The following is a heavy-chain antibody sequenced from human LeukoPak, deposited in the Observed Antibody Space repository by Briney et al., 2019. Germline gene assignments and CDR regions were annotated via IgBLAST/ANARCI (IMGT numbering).Heavy chain of an antibody. CDR2: ISAYNGNT. J-gene: IGHJ4*02. CDR3: ARLAAMGLSHFDY. CDR1: GYTFISYD. D-gene: IGHD3-16*02. V-gene: IGHV1-18*01. Sequence: ASVKVSCKASGYTFISYDISWVRQAPGLGLEWMGWISAYNGNTNYAQKLQGRVTMTTDTSTSTAYMELRSLRPDDTAVYYCARLAAMGLSHFDYWGQGTLVTVSS.